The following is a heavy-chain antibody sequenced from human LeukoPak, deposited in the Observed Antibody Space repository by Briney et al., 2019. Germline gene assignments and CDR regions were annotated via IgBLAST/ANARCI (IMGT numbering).Heavy chain of an antibody. CDR2: ISSSSTYI. D-gene: IGHD4-23*01. CDR1: GFTVSSNY. J-gene: IGHJ3*02. V-gene: IGHV3-21*01. Sequence: GGSLRLSCAASGFTVSSNYMSWVRQAPGKGLEWVSSISSSSTYIYYADSLEGRFTISRDNVRNSLYLQMNSLRAEDTAVYYCAGDYEGNLAFDIWGQGTMVTVSS. CDR3: AGDYEGNLAFDI.